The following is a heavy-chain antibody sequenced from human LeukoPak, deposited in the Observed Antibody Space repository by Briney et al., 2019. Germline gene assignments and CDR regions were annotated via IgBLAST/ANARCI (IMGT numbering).Heavy chain of an antibody. J-gene: IGHJ4*02. CDR2: IIGGAT. D-gene: IGHD4-17*01. V-gene: IGHV3-23*01. CDR1: EFTFSNYA. CDR3: ANLYGVYGAY. Sequence: GASLRLSCSAPEFTFSNYAMNWVRQAPGQGLHWVSAIIGGATLYAESVKGRFTISSDNSINILYLHMNNLRAEDTAGLYCANLYGVYGAYWGQGALVTVSS.